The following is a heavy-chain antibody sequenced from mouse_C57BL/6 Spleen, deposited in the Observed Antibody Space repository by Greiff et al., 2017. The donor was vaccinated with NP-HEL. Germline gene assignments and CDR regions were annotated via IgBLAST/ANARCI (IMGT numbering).Heavy chain of an antibody. J-gene: IGHJ1*03. D-gene: IGHD1-1*01. V-gene: IGHV1-63*01. CDR3: ARRYGSSYMYFDV. CDR1: GYTFTNYW. Sequence: QVQLQQSGAELVRPGTSVKMSCKASGYTFTNYWIGWAKQRPGHGLEWIGDIYPGGGYTNDNEKFKGKATLTADKSSSTAYMQFSSLTSEDSAIYYCARRYGSSYMYFDVWGTGTTVTVSS. CDR2: IYPGGGYT.